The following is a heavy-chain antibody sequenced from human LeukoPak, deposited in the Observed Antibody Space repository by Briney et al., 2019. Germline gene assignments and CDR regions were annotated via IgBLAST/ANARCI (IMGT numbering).Heavy chain of an antibody. CDR2: ISGSGGTT. V-gene: IGHV3-23*01. CDR3: AKPPRIAAAAREFMFDY. D-gene: IGHD6-13*01. J-gene: IGHJ4*02. CDR1: GFTFSSYA. Sequence: GGSLRLSCAASGFTFSSYAMSWVRQAPGKGLEWVSVISGSGGTTYYADSVKGRFTISRDNSKNTLSLQMNSLRAEDTAVYYCAKPPRIAAAAREFMFDYWARESWSPSPQ.